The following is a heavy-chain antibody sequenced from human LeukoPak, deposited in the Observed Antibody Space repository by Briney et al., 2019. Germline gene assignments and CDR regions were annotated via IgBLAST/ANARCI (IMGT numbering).Heavy chain of an antibody. V-gene: IGHV3-23*01. CDR3: ASQGAYSSGWYFDY. D-gene: IGHD6-19*01. J-gene: IGHJ4*02. CDR1: GFTFSSYA. Sequence: PGGSLRLSCAASGFTFSSYAMSWVRQAPGKGLEWVSAISGSGGSTYYADSVKGRFTISRDNSKNTLYLQMNSLRAEDTAVYYCASQGAYSSGWYFDYWGQGTLVTVSS. CDR2: ISGSGGST.